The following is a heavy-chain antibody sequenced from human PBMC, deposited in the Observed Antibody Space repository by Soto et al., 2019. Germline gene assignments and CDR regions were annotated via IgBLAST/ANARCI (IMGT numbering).Heavy chain of an antibody. Sequence: ESGGGVVQPGRSLRLSCAASGFTFSSYAMHWVRQAPGKGLEWVAVISYDGSNKYYADSVKGRFTISRDNSKNTLYLQMNSLRAEDTAVYYCARDFRWLVLYFDYWGQGTLVTVSS. D-gene: IGHD6-19*01. J-gene: IGHJ4*02. CDR2: ISYDGSNK. CDR3: ARDFRWLVLYFDY. V-gene: IGHV3-30-3*01. CDR1: GFTFSSYA.